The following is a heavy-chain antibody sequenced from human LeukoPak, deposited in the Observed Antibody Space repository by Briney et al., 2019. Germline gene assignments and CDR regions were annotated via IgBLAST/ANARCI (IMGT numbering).Heavy chain of an antibody. CDR2: ISSSSSTI. Sequence: GGSLRLSCAASGFTFSSYSMNWVRQAPGKRLEWVSYISSSSSTIYYADSVKGRFTISRDNAKNSLYLQMNSLRAEDTAVYYCARDSGSYYGSLDYWGQGTLVTVSS. CDR1: GFTFSSYS. CDR3: ARDSGSYYGSLDY. D-gene: IGHD1-26*01. J-gene: IGHJ4*02. V-gene: IGHV3-48*01.